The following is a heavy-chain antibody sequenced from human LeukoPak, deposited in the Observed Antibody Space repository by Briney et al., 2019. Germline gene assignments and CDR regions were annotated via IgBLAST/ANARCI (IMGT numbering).Heavy chain of an antibody. CDR1: GYSISSGYY. CDR3: ARGPGGRWLYPHWYFDL. D-gene: IGHD3-16*01. J-gene: IGHJ2*01. V-gene: IGHV4-38-2*02. Sequence: SETLSLTCTVSGYSISSGYYWGWIRPPPGKGLEWIGSIYHSGSTYYNPSLKSRVTISVDTSKNQFSLKLSSVTAADTAVYYCARGPGGRWLYPHWYFDLWGRGTLVTVSS. CDR2: IYHSGST.